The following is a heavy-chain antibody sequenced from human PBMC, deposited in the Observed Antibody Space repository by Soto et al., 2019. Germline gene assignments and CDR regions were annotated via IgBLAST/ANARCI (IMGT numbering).Heavy chain of an antibody. D-gene: IGHD2-15*01. CDR2: ISNEGRDE. CDR3: AKGCGTGSSCYILDY. CDR1: GLTFSNYG. J-gene: IGHJ4*02. V-gene: IGHV3-30*18. Sequence: QVHLVDSGGGVVQPGRSLRLSCEVSGLTFSNYGMHWVRQAPGKGLEWVAVISNEGRDERYADSVKGRFTISRDNSKNTLYLQMSSLRAEDTAVYYCAKGCGTGSSCYILDYWGQGTLVTVSS.